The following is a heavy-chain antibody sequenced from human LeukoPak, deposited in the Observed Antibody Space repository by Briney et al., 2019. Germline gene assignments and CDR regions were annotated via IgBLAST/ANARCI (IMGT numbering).Heavy chain of an antibody. CDR1: GFTFSSYS. D-gene: IGHD6-13*01. Sequence: PGGSLRLSCAASGFTFSSYSMNWVRQAPGKGLEWVSSISSSSSYIYYADSVKGRFTISRDNAKNSLYLQMNSLRAEDTAVYYCARVTWSGSSCFEYWGHGTLVTVSS. J-gene: IGHJ4*01. V-gene: IGHV3-21*01. CDR2: ISSSSSYI. CDR3: ARVTWSGSSCFEY.